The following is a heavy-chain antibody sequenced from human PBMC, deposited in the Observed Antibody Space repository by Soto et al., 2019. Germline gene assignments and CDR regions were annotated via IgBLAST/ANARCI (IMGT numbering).Heavy chain of an antibody. CDR2: IYYRGNI. J-gene: IGHJ4*02. Sequence: SETLSLTCTLSGGSIRSGGHYWGWIRQPPGKGLEWVGNIYYRGNIYYNPSLMSRVTISVDKSKNQLPLQLRSVTAADTAVYYCARHKDTSSRYLLPDYWGQGRLVTVSS. V-gene: IGHV4-39*01. CDR1: GGSIRSGGHY. D-gene: IGHD6-13*01. CDR3: ARHKDTSSRYLLPDY.